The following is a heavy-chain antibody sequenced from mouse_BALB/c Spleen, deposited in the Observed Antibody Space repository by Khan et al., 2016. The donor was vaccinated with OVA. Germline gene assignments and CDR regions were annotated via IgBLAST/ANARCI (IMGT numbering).Heavy chain of an antibody. V-gene: IGHV2-2*02. J-gene: IGHJ2*01. CDR1: GFSLTSYG. CDR2: IWSSGST. CDR3: ARNRNCYFDY. Sequence: VQLQESGPGLVQPSQSLSITCTVSGFSLTSYGVHWVRQSPGKGLEWLGMIWSSGSTDYNATFISRLSISKDNSKSQVFFKMNSQQANDTAIYYCARNRNCYFDYWGQGTTLTVSS.